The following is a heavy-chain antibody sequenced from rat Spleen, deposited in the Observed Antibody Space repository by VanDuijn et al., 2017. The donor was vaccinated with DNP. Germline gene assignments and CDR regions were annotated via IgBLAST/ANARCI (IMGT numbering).Heavy chain of an antibody. CDR3: ARWGDYFDY. V-gene: IGHV3-1*01. CDR1: GSSITSNY. J-gene: IGHJ2*01. CDR2: ISYSGRT. Sequence: EVQLQESGPGLVKPSQPLSLTCSVTGSSITSNYWGWIREFPGNKMQYIGHISYSGRTNYNPSLKRRISISRDTSKNQFFLQLNSVTTEDTATYYCARWGDYFDYWGQGVMVTVSS.